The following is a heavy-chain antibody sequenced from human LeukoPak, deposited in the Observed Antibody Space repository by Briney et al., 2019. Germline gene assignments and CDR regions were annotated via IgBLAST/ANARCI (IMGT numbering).Heavy chain of an antibody. CDR1: GFLFSNYW. Sequence: GGPLHLPCSASGFLFSNYWMTWGRQAPGKGPEWVANIKQDGSEQYYVDSVKGRYPICRENDKQSLYLQMISHRGEDAGVYFCARDMLILQSWGQGTLVTVSS. CDR2: IKQDGSEQ. V-gene: IGHV3-7*04. D-gene: IGHD3-16*01. CDR3: ARDMLILQS. J-gene: IGHJ5*02.